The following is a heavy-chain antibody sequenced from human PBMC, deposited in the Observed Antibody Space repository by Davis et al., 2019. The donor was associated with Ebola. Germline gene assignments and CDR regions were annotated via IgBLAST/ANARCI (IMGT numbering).Heavy chain of an antibody. CDR3: ARGGEFDS. D-gene: IGHD3-16*01. Sequence: PGGSLRLSCAASGFTFSTYGMFWVRQAPGKGLEWVAFIRFDGSDKYYADSVKGRFTISRENSKDTLDLQMNSLRAEDTAVYYCARGGEFDSWGQGTLVIVSS. V-gene: IGHV3-30*02. J-gene: IGHJ4*02. CDR2: IRFDGSDK. CDR1: GFTFSTYG.